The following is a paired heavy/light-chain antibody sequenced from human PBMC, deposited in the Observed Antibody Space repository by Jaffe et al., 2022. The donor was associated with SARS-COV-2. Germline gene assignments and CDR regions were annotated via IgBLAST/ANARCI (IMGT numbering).Light chain of an antibody. V-gene: IGKV3-20*01. CDR2: GAS. CDR1: QSISSSS. Sequence: EIVLTQSPGTLSLSPGERATLSCRASQSISSSSLAWYRQKPGQAPRLLFYGASSRATGIPDRFSGSGSGTDFTLTISRLEPEDFAVFYCQQYGSSPYTFGQGTKLEIK. J-gene: IGKJ2*01. CDR3: QQYGSSPYT.
Heavy chain of an antibody. CDR2: IYYSGST. CDR3: ARRQVPATLGAFDL. CDR1: GGSISSSSYY. D-gene: IGHD2-2*01. V-gene: IGHV4-39*01. J-gene: IGHJ3*01. Sequence: QLQLQESGPGLVKPSETLSLTCSVSGGSISSSSYYWGWIRQPPGKGLEWIGNIYYSGSTYYNPSLKSRVAISVDTSKNQFSLKLSSVTAADTAVYYCARRQVPATLGAFDLWGQGTMVTVSS.